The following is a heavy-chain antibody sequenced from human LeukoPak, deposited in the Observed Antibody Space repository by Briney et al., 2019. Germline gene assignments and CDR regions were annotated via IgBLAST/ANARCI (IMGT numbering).Heavy chain of an antibody. CDR2: ISGDSA. CDR3: AKVCTTVVKGYSFDY. D-gene: IGHD4-23*01. Sequence: GALRLSCAASGFTFSSYAMSWVRQAPGKGLEWVSAISGDSAYYADSVKGRFTISRDNSKNTLYLQMNSLRAEDTAIYYCAKVCTTVVKGYSFDYWGQGTLVTVSS. J-gene: IGHJ4*02. V-gene: IGHV3-23*01. CDR1: GFTFSSYA.